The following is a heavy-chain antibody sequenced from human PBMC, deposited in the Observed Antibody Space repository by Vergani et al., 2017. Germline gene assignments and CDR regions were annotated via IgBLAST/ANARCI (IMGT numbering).Heavy chain of an antibody. D-gene: IGHD2-2*03. CDR2: IWYDGSNK. Sequence: QVQLVESGGGVVQPGRSLRLSCAASGFTFSSYGMHWVRQAPGKGLEWVAVIWYDGSNKYYADSVKGRFTISRDNSKNTLYLQMNSLRAEDPAVYYCARDGYCSSTSCYSFSHYYYMDVWGKGTTVTVSS. CDR3: ARDGYCSSTSCYSFSHYYYMDV. J-gene: IGHJ6*03. V-gene: IGHV3-33*08. CDR1: GFTFSSYG.